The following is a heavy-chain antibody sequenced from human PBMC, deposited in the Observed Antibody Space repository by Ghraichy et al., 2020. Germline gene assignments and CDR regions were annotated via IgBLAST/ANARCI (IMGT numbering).Heavy chain of an antibody. D-gene: IGHD3-22*01. J-gene: IGHJ6*04. Sequence: SQTLSLTCTVSGGSISSYYWSWIRQPPGKGLEWIGYIYYSGSTNYNPSLKSRVTISVDTSKNKFSLKLSSVTAADTAVYYCARDYYYDSSGYPLRMDVWGKGTTVTVSS. V-gene: IGHV4-59*01. CDR2: IYYSGST. CDR3: ARDYYYDSSGYPLRMDV. CDR1: GGSISSYY.